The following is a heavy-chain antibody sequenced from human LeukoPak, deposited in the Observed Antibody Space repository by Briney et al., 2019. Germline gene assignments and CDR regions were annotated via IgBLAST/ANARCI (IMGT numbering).Heavy chain of an antibody. V-gene: IGHV4-59*01. D-gene: IGHD1-26*01. Sequence: PSETLSLTCTVSGGSISSYYWTWIRQPPGKGLEWIGYIYSSGSTNYNPSLKSRITISVDTSRNQFSLKLSSVTAADTAVYYCASPVGATTLNWYFDLWGRGTLVTVSS. CDR2: IYSSGST. CDR1: GGSISSYY. J-gene: IGHJ2*01. CDR3: ASPVGATTLNWYFDL.